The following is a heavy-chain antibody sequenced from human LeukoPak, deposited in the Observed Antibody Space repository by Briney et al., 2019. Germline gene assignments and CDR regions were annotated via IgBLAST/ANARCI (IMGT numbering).Heavy chain of an antibody. CDR3: ARVDANWGVVDY. CDR2: IYHSGST. CDR1: GGSISSGGYS. Sequence: SETLSLTCAVSGGSISSGGYSWSWIRQPPGKGLEWIGYIYHSGSTYYNPSLKSRVTISVDRSKNQFSLKLSSVTAADTAVYYCARVDANWGVVDYWGQGTLVTVSS. D-gene: IGHD7-27*01. J-gene: IGHJ4*02. V-gene: IGHV4-30-2*01.